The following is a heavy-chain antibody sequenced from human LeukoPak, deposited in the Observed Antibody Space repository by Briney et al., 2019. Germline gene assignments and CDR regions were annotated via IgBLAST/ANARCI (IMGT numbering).Heavy chain of an antibody. CDR2: IYYSGST. D-gene: IGHD3-22*01. CDR1: GGSISSYY. J-gene: IGHJ4*02. V-gene: IGHV4-59*08. Sequence: SETLSLTCTVSGGSISSYYWSWIRQPPGKGLEWIGYIYYSGSTNYNPSLKSRVTISVDTSKNQFSLKLSSVTAADTAVYYCARLLYYYDSSGYYYYFDYWGQGTLVTVPS. CDR3: ARLLYYYDSSGYYYYFDY.